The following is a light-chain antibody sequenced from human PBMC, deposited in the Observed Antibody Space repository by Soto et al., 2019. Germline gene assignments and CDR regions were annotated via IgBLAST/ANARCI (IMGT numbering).Light chain of an antibody. Sequence: SVLTQPASVYGAPGQSITISCTGTSSDVGSYNLVSWYQQHPGKAPKLMIYEGSKRPSGVSNRFSGSKSGNTASLTISGLQAEDEADYYCCSYAGSSTFYVFGTGTKVTVL. CDR3: CSYAGSSTFYV. J-gene: IGLJ1*01. CDR1: SSDVGSYNL. CDR2: EGS. V-gene: IGLV2-23*01.